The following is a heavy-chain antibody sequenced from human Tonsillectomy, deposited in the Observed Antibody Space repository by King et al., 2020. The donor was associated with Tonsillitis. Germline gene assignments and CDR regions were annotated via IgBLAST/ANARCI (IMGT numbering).Heavy chain of an antibody. CDR2: MYYSGSA. CDR1: GASVTNFNYQ. J-gene: IGHJ6*03. Sequence: QLQESGPGLVNPSETLSLSCTVSGASVTNFNYQWGWIRQPPGKGLEWVGNMYYSGSADYNPSLKSRVTMSVDTSKNQFSLNVNSVSAADTGVYYCARFTRLGYYYMDVWGKGTTVTVSS. D-gene: IGHD3-16*01. CDR3: ARFTRLGYYYMDV. V-gene: IGHV4-39*01.